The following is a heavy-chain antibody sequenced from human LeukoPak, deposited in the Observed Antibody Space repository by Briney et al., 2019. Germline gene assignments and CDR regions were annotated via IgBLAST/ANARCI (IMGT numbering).Heavy chain of an antibody. J-gene: IGHJ4*02. V-gene: IGHV1-8*01. CDR2: MNPNSGNT. CDR3: ARGGVVVAATTLNY. D-gene: IGHD2-15*01. CDR1: GYTFTSYD. Sequence: VASVKVSCKASGYTFTSYDINWVRQATGQGLEWMGWMNPNSGNTGYAQKFQGRVTMTRNTSISTAYMELSSLRSEDTAVYYCARGGVVVAATTLNYWGQGTLVTVSS.